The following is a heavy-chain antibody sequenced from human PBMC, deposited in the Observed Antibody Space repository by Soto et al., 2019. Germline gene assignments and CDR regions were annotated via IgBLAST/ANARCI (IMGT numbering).Heavy chain of an antibody. CDR1: GFTFSSYA. V-gene: IGHV3-30-3*01. CDR2: ISYDGSNK. Sequence: QVQLVESGGGVVQPGRSLRLSCAASGFTFSSYAMHWVRQAPGKGLEWVAVISYDGSNKYYADSVKGRFTISRDNSKNTPYLQMISMRAEATAVYYCARDGEFRYSYGTYYFDYWVHGTLVTVSS. J-gene: IGHJ4*01. D-gene: IGHD5-18*01. CDR3: ARDGEFRYSYGTYYFDY.